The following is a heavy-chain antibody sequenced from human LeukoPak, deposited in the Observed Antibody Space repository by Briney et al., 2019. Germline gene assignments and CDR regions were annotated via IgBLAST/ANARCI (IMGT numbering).Heavy chain of an antibody. J-gene: IGHJ4*02. CDR1: SGSISNYY. Sequence: SETLSLTCTVSSGSISNYYWSWVRQPPGKGLEWICYIYYSGSTNYNPSLKSRVPISVATSKNQFSLKLSSVTAAATAVYYCARQLTAVSLLFDYWGQGTLVTVSS. D-gene: IGHD2-21*01. V-gene: IGHV4-59*08. CDR3: ARQLTAVSLLFDY. CDR2: IYYSGST.